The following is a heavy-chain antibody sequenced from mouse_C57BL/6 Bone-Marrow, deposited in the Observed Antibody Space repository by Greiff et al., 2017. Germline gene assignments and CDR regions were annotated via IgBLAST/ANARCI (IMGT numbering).Heavy chain of an antibody. CDR2: ISYDGSN. D-gene: IGHD2-5*01. CDR3: ARDNYSNQFEFAY. Sequence: EVKLQESGPGLVKPSQSLSLTCSVTGYSITSGYYWNWIRQFPGNKLEWMGYISYDGSNNYNPSLKNRISITRDTSKNQFFLKLNSVTTEDTATYYCARDNYSNQFEFAYWGQGTLVTVSA. V-gene: IGHV3-6*01. CDR1: GYSITSGYY. J-gene: IGHJ3*01.